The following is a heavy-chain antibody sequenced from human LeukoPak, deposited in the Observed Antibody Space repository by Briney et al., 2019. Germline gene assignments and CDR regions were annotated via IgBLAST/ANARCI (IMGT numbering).Heavy chain of an antibody. V-gene: IGHV1-18*01. CDR2: ISAYNGNT. CDR1: GYTFTSYG. J-gene: IGHJ4*02. D-gene: IGHD3-3*01. Sequence: ASVKVSCKASGYTFTSYGISWVRQAPGQGLEWMGWISAYNGNTNYARKLQGRVTMTTDTSTSTAYMELRSLRSDDTAVYYCARWRFLEWPNPHDYWGQGTLVTVSS. CDR3: ARWRFLEWPNPHDY.